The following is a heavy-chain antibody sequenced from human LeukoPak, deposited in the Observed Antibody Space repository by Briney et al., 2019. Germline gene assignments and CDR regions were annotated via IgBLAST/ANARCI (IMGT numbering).Heavy chain of an antibody. CDR3: ARDREYYDFWSGYYDY. CDR2: INHSGST. J-gene: IGHJ4*02. D-gene: IGHD3-3*01. V-gene: IGHV4-34*01. CDR1: GGSFSGYY. Sequence: SETLSLTCAVYGGSFSGYYWSWIRQPPGKGLEWIGEINHSGSTNYNPSLKSRVTISVDTSKNQFSLKLSSVTAADTAVYYCARDREYYDFWSGYYDYWGQGTLVTVSS.